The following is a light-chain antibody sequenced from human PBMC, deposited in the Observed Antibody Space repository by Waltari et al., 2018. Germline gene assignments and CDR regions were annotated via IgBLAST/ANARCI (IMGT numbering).Light chain of an antibody. J-gene: IGKJ4*01. CDR1: QDISSY. CDR3: QQLNSYPLT. Sequence: DIQLTQSPSFLSSSVGDRLTITCRASQDISSYLAWYQVRPGKAPKLLIYSASTLQSGVPSRFSGSGSGTDFTLTISSLQPEDFATYYCQQLNSYPLTFGGGTKLEIK. CDR2: SAS. V-gene: IGKV1-9*01.